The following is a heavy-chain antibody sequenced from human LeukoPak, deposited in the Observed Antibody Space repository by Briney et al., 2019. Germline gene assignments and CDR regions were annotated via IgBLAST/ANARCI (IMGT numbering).Heavy chain of an antibody. D-gene: IGHD1-14*01. Sequence: SGTLSLTCTVSGGSVNSGSFYWSWIRQAPGKGLEYIGYIYYSGSTYYNPSLRSRVIISLDTSKNQFSLKLSSVTSADTAIYYCARDLRTVYRRENFSWFDPWGQGTLVTVSS. V-gene: IGHV4-61*01. CDR1: GGSVNSGSFY. CDR3: ARDLRTVYRRENFSWFDP. J-gene: IGHJ5*02. CDR2: IYYSGST.